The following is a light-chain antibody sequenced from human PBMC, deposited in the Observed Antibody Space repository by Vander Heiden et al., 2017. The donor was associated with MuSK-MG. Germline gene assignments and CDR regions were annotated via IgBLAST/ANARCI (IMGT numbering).Light chain of an antibody. Sequence: DIQMTQSPSTLSASVGDRVTITCRASQSISSWFAWYQQKPGKAPKLLIYDASSLESGVPSRFSGSGSGTEFTLTISSLQPDDFATYYCQQYNSYSGTFGQGTKVEI. J-gene: IGKJ1*01. CDR2: DAS. CDR1: QSISSW. V-gene: IGKV1-5*01. CDR3: QQYNSYSGT.